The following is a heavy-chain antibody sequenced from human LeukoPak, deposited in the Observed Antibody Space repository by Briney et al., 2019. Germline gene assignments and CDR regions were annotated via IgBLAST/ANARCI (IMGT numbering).Heavy chain of an antibody. Sequence: PGGSLRLSCAASGFTVSKYDMHWVRQATGKGLEWVSAIGIVGDTYYRGSVKGRFTMSRENGNNNVYLQMNSLRPEDTAVYYCAKGNARSGYAGGWFDPWGQGTLVTVSS. CDR3: AKGNARSGYAGGWFDP. CDR2: IGIVGDT. CDR1: GFTVSKYD. J-gene: IGHJ5*02. D-gene: IGHD5-12*01. V-gene: IGHV3-13*01.